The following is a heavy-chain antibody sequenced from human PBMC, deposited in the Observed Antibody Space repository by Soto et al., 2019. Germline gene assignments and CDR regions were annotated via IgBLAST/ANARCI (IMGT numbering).Heavy chain of an antibody. Sequence: QVQLQESGPGLVKPSQTLSLTCTVSGGSISSGGYYWSWIRQHPGKGLEWLGYIYYSGSTYYNPSLKSRVTLTEDTSKNQSSLKLSSVTAADTAVYYCARQRSSGYYYYYYGMDVWGQGTTVTVSS. CDR2: IYYSGST. V-gene: IGHV4-31*03. D-gene: IGHD3-9*01. CDR3: ARQRSSGYYYYYYGMDV. J-gene: IGHJ6*02. CDR1: GGSISSGGYY.